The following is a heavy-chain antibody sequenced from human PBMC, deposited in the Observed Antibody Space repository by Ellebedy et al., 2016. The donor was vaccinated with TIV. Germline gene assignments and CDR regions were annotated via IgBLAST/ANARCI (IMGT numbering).Heavy chain of an antibody. CDR1: GFSFRSYW. Sequence: GGSLRLSCAASGFSFRSYWMSWVRQAPGKGLEWVANIYQDGGVQYYVDSVKGRFTISRDNADNSLFLQMNSLRAEETAGYYWATPMGLGFSYGNFAYWGQGTLVTVSS. J-gene: IGHJ4*02. CDR2: IYQDGGVQ. CDR3: ATPMGLGFSYGNFAY. D-gene: IGHD5-18*01. V-gene: IGHV3-7*01.